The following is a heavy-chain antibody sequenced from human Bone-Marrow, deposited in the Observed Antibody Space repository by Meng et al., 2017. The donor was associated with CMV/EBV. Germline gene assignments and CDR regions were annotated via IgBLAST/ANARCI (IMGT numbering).Heavy chain of an antibody. J-gene: IGHJ4*02. V-gene: IGHV3-20*04. CDR2: IDWNGGNT. D-gene: IGHD1-26*01. CDR3: AKGELLYYFDY. Sequence: GESLKISCAASGFSFGDYAMSWVRQAPGKGLQWVSGIDWNGGNTGYADSVKGRFTISRDNSKNTLYLQMNSLRAEDTAVYYCAKGELLYYFDYWGQGTLVTVYS. CDR1: GFSFGDYA.